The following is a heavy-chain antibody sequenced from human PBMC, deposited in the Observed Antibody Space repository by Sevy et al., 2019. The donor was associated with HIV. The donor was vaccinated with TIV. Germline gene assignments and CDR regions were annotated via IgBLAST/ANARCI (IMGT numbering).Heavy chain of an antibody. J-gene: IGHJ4*02. CDR3: ARAYSNGWYGVIDY. CDR2: IYYSGST. V-gene: IGHV4-39*01. Sequence: SETLSLTCTVSGGSISSSSYYWGWIRQPPGKGLEWIGSIYYSGSTYYNPSLQSRVTISVDTSRNQFSLKLSSVTAADTAVYYCARAYSNGWYGVIDYWGQGTLVTVSS. CDR1: GGSISSSSYY. D-gene: IGHD6-19*01.